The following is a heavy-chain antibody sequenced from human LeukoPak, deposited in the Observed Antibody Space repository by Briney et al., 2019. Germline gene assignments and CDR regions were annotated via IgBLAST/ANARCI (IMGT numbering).Heavy chain of an antibody. D-gene: IGHD1/OR15-1a*01. CDR1: GFTFSSYG. J-gene: IGHJ6*02. CDR3: AKDMGMWEQLSYDGMDV. Sequence: GGSLRLFCAASGFTFSSYGMYWVRQAPGKGLEWVAFIRYDGSNKYYADSVKGRFTISRDNSKNSLYLQMNSLRAEDTALYYCAKDMGMWEQLSYDGMDVWGQGTTVTVSS. V-gene: IGHV3-30*02. CDR2: IRYDGSNK.